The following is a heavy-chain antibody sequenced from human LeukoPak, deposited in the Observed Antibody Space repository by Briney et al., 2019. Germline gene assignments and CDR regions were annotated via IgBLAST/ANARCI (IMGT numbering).Heavy chain of an antibody. CDR1: GFTVSSNH. V-gene: IGHV3-66*01. J-gene: IGHJ4*02. CDR2: IYIGGTI. D-gene: IGHD6-19*01. CDR3: ARDATPQYSSGWVFFDS. Sequence: GGSLRLSCAASGFTVSSNHMSWVRQAPGQGLEWVSVIYIGGTIHYADSVKGRFTISRDNAKNSLYLQMDSLRAEDTAVYYCARDATPQYSSGWVFFDSWGQGTLVTVSS.